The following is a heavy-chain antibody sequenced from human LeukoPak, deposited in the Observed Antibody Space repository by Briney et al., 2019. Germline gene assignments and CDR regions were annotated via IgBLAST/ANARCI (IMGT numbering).Heavy chain of an antibody. CDR3: ARVTTVTTRGHDAFDI. V-gene: IGHV4-38-2*02. Sequence: SETLSLTCTVSGYSISSGYYWGWIRQPPGKGLEWIGSIYHSGSTYYNPSLKSRVTISVDTSKNQFSLKLSSVTAADTAVYYCARVTTVTTRGHDAFDIWGQGTMVTVSS. CDR2: IYHSGST. D-gene: IGHD4-17*01. J-gene: IGHJ3*02. CDR1: GYSISSGYY.